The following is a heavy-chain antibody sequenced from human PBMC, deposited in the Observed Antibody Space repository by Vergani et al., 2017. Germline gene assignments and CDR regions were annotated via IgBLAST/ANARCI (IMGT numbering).Heavy chain of an antibody. D-gene: IGHD3-16*02. Sequence: EVQLLESGGGLVQPGGSLRLSCAASGFTFTSYWISWVRQMPGKGLEWMGRIDPSDSYTNYSPSFQGHVTISADKSISTAYLQWSSLKASDTAMYYCARLMITFGGVIAPNWFDPWGQGTLVTVSS. V-gene: IGHV5-10-1*01. CDR2: IDPSDSYT. CDR3: ARLMITFGGVIAPNWFDP. J-gene: IGHJ5*02. CDR1: GFTFTSYW.